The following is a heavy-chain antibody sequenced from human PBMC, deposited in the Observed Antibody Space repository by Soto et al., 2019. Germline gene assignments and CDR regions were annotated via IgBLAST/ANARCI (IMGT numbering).Heavy chain of an antibody. CDR3: AKVGFGSLSHQQHFEH. V-gene: IGHV3-23*01. J-gene: IGHJ4*02. CDR1: GVTFSSFG. D-gene: IGHD3-3*01. CDR2: ISGSADSS. Sequence: GGSLRLSCTASGVTFSSFGMAWVRQAPGKGLEWVSAISGSADSSYYADSVKGRFTISRDNPKNTLYLQMDSLRAEDTGVYFCAKVGFGSLSHQQHFEHWGQRTQVTVYS.